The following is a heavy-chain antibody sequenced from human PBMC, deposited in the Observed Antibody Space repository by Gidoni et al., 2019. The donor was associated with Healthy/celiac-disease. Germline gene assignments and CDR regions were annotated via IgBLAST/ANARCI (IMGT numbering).Heavy chain of an antibody. CDR3: ARDPNGYSQHFDY. D-gene: IGHD5-18*01. Sequence: EVQLVESGGGLVQPGGSLRLSCAASGVPFSSYWMHWVRQAPGKGLVWVSRINSDGSSTSYADSVKGRFTISRDNAKNTLYLQMNSLRAEDTAVYYCARDPNGYSQHFDYWGQGTLVTVSS. V-gene: IGHV3-74*01. CDR1: GVPFSSYW. CDR2: INSDGSST. J-gene: IGHJ4*02.